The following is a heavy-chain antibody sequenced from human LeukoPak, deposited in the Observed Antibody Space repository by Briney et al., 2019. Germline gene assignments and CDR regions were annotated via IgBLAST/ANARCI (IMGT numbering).Heavy chain of an antibody. CDR2: ISTYNGDT. CDR1: GYIFTKYG. J-gene: IGHJ5*02. D-gene: IGHD2/OR15-2a*01. Sequence: GASVKVSCKASGYIFTKYGVSWVRQAPGQGLEWMAWISTYNGDTIYAQKFQGRLTLTEDTSTDTAYMELSSLRSEDTAVYYCMLPYFYDPVGQVPWGQGTLVTVSS. CDR3: MLPYFYDPVGQVP. V-gene: IGHV1-18*01.